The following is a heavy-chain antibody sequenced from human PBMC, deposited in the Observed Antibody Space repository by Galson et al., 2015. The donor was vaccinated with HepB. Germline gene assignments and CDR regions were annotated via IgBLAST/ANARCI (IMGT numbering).Heavy chain of an antibody. V-gene: IGHV4-31*03. CDR3: ARGRGASGRVRHAFDI. Sequence: TLSLTCTVSGGSISSGGYYWSWIRQHPGKGLQWIGYIYYNGITFYNPSLKSRVTISVDTSKNQFSLRLTSVTAADTAVYYCARGRGASGRVRHAFDIWGQGTMVTVSS. D-gene: IGHD1-26*01. CDR1: GGSISSGGYY. CDR2: IYYNGIT. J-gene: IGHJ3*02.